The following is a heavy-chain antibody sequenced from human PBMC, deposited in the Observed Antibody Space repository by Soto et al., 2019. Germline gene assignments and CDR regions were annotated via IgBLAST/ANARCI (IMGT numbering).Heavy chain of an antibody. J-gene: IGHJ6*02. CDR2: IIPIFGTA. CDR3: ARDWRERWLQSDYYYYGMDV. Sequence: QVQLVQSGAEVKKPGSSVKVSCKASGGTFSSYAISWVRQAPGQGLEWMGGIIPIFGTANYAQKFQGRVTITADESTSTAYMELSSLRSEDTAVYYCARDWRERWLQSDYYYYGMDVWGQGTTVTVSS. CDR1: GGTFSSYA. V-gene: IGHV1-69*01. D-gene: IGHD5-12*01.